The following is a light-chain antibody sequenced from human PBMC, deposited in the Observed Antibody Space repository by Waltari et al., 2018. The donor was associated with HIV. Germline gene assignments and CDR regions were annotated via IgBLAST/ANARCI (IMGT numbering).Light chain of an antibody. CDR3: AAWHDSLNGAWV. CDR2: SNI. J-gene: IGLJ3*02. CDR1: SSKIGSNT. Sequence: QSVLTQPPSASGTPGQRVTISCSGSSSKIGSNTVNWYQPLPGTAPKLLIYSNIYWASVVPGRFCGSRSGAAASLAVSGLQSEDGADYYCAAWHDSLNGAWVFGGGTKLTVL. V-gene: IGLV1-44*01.